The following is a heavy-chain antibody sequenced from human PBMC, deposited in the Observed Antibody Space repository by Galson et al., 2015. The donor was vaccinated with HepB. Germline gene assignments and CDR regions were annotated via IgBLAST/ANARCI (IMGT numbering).Heavy chain of an antibody. Sequence: SLRLSCAASGFTFNTYAMHWVRQAPGKGLEWVAVISYDGNKEYYADSVKGRFTISRDNSKNTLYLQMNSLTPEDTAAFYCARDWGYFDSSGYFDYWGQGTLVTVSS. V-gene: IGHV3-30*04. J-gene: IGHJ4*02. CDR3: ARDWGYFDSSGYFDY. CDR2: ISYDGNKE. CDR1: GFTFNTYA. D-gene: IGHD3-22*01.